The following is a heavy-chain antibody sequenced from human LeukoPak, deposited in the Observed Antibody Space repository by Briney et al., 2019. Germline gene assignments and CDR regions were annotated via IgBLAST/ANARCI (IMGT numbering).Heavy chain of an antibody. CDR1: GYTFTGYY. V-gene: IGHV1-2*02. CDR3: ARSQKYYYYYMDV. J-gene: IGHJ6*03. Sequence: GASVKVSCKASGYTFTGYYMHWVRQAPGQGLEWMGWINPNSGGTNYAQKFQGRVTMTRDTSISTAYTELSRLRSDDTAVYYCARSQKYYYYYMDVWGKGTTVTVSS. CDR2: INPNSGGT.